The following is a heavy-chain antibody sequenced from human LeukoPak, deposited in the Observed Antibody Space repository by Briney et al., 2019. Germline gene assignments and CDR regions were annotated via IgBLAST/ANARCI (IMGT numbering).Heavy chain of an antibody. CDR2: ISSSGSTI. V-gene: IGHV3-11*01. Sequence: LSLTCTVSGGSISSSSYYWGWIRQPPGKGLEWVSYISSSGSTIYYADSVKGRFTISRDNAKNSLYLQMNSLRAEDTAVYYCARTDFRRFDYWGQGTLVTVSS. J-gene: IGHJ4*02. CDR3: ARTDFRRFDY. CDR1: GGSISSSSYY.